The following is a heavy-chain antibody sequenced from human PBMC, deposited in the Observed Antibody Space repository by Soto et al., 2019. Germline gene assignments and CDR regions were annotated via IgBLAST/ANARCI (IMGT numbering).Heavy chain of an antibody. CDR1: GYTFTTYP. J-gene: IGHJ4*02. CDR2: INAGNGNT. Sequence: GASVKVSCKASGYTFTTYPVHWVRQAPGQRLEWMGWINAGNGNTKYSQKFQGRVTITRDTSASTAYMGLSSLRSEDTAVYYCTRDNSGLGDYWGQGTLVTVSS. V-gene: IGHV1-3*01. D-gene: IGHD6-25*01. CDR3: TRDNSGLGDY.